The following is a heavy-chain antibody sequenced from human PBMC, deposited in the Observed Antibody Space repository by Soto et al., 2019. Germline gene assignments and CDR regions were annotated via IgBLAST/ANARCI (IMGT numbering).Heavy chain of an antibody. D-gene: IGHD4-17*01. Sequence: EVQLVESGGGLVQPGRSLRLSCAASGFTFSTRAMMWVRQAPGKGLEWVSGIVGSGDAFHADSVKGRFTISKDNSKNTLYLQMNGLRAEDTAVYFCAKDAVYDDGVWLPDYWGQGTLVTVSS. CDR3: AKDAVYDDGVWLPDY. J-gene: IGHJ4*02. CDR2: IVGSGDA. CDR1: GFTFSTRA. V-gene: IGHV3-23*04.